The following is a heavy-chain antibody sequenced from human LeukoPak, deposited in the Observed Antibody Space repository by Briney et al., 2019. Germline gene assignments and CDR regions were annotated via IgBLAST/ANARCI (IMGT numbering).Heavy chain of an antibody. CDR3: VRDRFGYSDY. Sequence: GGSLRLSCAASGFTFSYYWMSWVRQVPGKWLEWVANIKPDGSEKYYVDSVKGRLTISRDNAKNSLYLQINSLRADDTAVYYCVRDRFGYSDYWGQGTLVTVSS. D-gene: IGHD3-22*01. V-gene: IGHV3-7*01. CDR2: IKPDGSEK. J-gene: IGHJ4*02. CDR1: GFTFSYYW.